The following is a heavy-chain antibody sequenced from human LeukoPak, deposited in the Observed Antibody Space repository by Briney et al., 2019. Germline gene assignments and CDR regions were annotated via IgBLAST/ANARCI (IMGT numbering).Heavy chain of an antibody. CDR3: ASSSGDYALDC. D-gene: IGHD4-17*01. Sequence: KASGTLSLTCAVSGGSIISGNWWSWVRQPPGKGLEWIGEIYHSECTNFNPSLNNRVTMSVDKSKNQFSLKLTSVTAADTAVYYCASSSGDYALDCWGQGTLVTVSS. V-gene: IGHV4-4*02. CDR1: GGSIISGNW. CDR2: IYHSECT. J-gene: IGHJ4*02.